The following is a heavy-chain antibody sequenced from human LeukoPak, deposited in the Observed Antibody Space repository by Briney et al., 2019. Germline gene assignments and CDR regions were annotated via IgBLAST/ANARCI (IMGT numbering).Heavy chain of an antibody. D-gene: IGHD3-22*01. J-gene: IGHJ3*02. V-gene: IGHV4-30-4*08. Sequence: SETLSRTCTVSGGSISSGDYYWSWIRQPPGKGLEWIGYIYYSGSTYYNPSLKSRVTISVDTSKNQFSLKLSSVTAADTAVYYCARKGLISSGYYDAFDIWGQGTMVTVSS. CDR1: GGSISSGDYY. CDR3: ARKGLISSGYYDAFDI. CDR2: IYYSGST.